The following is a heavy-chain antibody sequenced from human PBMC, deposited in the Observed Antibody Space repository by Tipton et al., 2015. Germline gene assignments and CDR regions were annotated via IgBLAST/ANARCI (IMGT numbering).Heavy chain of an antibody. Sequence: SLRLSCAASGFTFDDYGMTWVRQAPGKGLEWVAGIDWNGGRTGYADSVKGRFTISRDNSKNTVYLQMNSLRAEDTAVYYCARDRHDSSGYYYYFDYWGQGTLVTVSS. J-gene: IGHJ4*02. CDR3: ARDRHDSSGYYYYFDY. V-gene: IGHV3-20*04. CDR2: IDWNGGRT. CDR1: GFTFDDYG. D-gene: IGHD3-22*01.